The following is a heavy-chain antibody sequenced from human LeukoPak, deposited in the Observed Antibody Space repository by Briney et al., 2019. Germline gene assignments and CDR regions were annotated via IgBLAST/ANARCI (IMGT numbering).Heavy chain of an antibody. CDR3: ARVGYGSGSYYDVGYFDY. Sequence: GGSLRLSCAASGFTFSSYEMNWVRQAPGKGLEWVSYISSSGSTIYYADSVKGRFTISRDNAKNSLYLQMNSLRAEDTAVYYCARVGYGSGSYYDVGYFDYWGQGTLVTVSS. CDR1: GFTFSSYE. J-gene: IGHJ4*02. V-gene: IGHV3-48*03. D-gene: IGHD3-10*01. CDR2: ISSSGSTI.